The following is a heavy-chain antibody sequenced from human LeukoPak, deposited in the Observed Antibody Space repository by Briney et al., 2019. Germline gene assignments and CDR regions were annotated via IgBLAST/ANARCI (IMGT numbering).Heavy chain of an antibody. CDR2: ISGSGGST. Sequence: GGSLRLSCAASGFTFSSYAMSWVRPAPGKGLEWGSAISGSGGSTYYADSVKGRFTISRDNSKNTLYLQMNSLRAEDTAVYYCAKGSSWEHSDYWGQGTLVTVSS. J-gene: IGHJ4*02. V-gene: IGHV3-23*01. D-gene: IGHD6-13*01. CDR3: AKGSSWEHSDY. CDR1: GFTFSSYA.